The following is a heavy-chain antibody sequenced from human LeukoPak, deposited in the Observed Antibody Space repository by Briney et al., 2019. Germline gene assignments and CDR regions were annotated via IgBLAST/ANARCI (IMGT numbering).Heavy chain of an antibody. CDR1: GYTLTELS. J-gene: IGHJ6*02. CDR2: LDPEDGET. V-gene: IGHV1-24*01. D-gene: IGHD3-22*01. Sequence: ASVKVSCKVSGYTLTELSMHWVRQAPGKGLEWMGGLDPEDGETIYAQKFQGRVTMTEDTSTDTAYMELSSLRSEDTAVYYCATSCYYDSNLSRYYYYGMDVWGQGTTVTVSS. CDR3: ATSCYYDSNLSRYYYYGMDV.